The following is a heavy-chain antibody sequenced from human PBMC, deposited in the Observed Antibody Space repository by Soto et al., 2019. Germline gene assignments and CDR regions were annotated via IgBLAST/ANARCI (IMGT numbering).Heavy chain of an antibody. D-gene: IGHD1-7*01. CDR2: IYYSGST. Sequence: NPSETLSLTCTVSGGSISSGDYYWSWIRQPPGKGLEWIGYIYYSGSTYYNPSLKSRVTISVDTSKNQFSLKLSSVTAADTAVYYCARAPSTYNWNYASAFDIWGQGTMVTVSS. CDR3: ARAPSTYNWNYASAFDI. J-gene: IGHJ3*02. V-gene: IGHV4-30-4*01. CDR1: GGSISSGDYY.